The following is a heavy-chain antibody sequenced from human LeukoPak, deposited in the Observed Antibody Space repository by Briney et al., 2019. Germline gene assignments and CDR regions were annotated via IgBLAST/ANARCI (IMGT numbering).Heavy chain of an antibody. Sequence: ASVKVCCKASGYTFTIYDINWVRQATGQGLELMGWMNPNSSNTGYAQKFQGRVTMTRNTSISTAYMELSSLRSEDTAVYYCARAIRTVRGVITLYYFDYWGQGTLVTVSS. D-gene: IGHD3-10*01. CDR2: MNPNSSNT. J-gene: IGHJ4*02. CDR3: ARAIRTVRGVITLYYFDY. V-gene: IGHV1-8*01. CDR1: GYTFTIYD.